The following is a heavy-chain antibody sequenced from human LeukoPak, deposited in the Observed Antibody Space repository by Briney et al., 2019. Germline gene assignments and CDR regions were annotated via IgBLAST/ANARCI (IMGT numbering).Heavy chain of an antibody. J-gene: IGHJ6*02. CDR1: GGSISGSY. V-gene: IGHV4-59*01. CDR2: IYYKGNA. Sequence: PSETLSLTCSVFGGSISGSYWTWIRQPPGKGLEWIGQIYYKGNADFNPSLRSRVSLSVDTLKNQFSLKLTSMTAADTAVYYCAKFGVDDDMVAWGQGTTVTVS. D-gene: IGHD3-16*01. CDR3: AKFGVDDDMVA.